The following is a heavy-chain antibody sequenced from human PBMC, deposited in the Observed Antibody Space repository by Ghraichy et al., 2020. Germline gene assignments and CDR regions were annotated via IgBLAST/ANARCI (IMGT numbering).Heavy chain of an antibody. CDR1: GFSISSYA. D-gene: IGHD2-2*01. CDR3: AIHLYCSSTSCSLFDY. J-gene: IGHJ4*02. CDR2: ISGSGGST. V-gene: IGHV3-23*01. Sequence: GGSLRLSCAVSGFSISSYAMTWVRQAPGKGLEWVSGISGSGGSTNYADSVKGRFTISRDNSKNTLYLQMNSLRAEDTAVYYCAIHLYCSSTSCSLFDYWGQGTLVTVSS.